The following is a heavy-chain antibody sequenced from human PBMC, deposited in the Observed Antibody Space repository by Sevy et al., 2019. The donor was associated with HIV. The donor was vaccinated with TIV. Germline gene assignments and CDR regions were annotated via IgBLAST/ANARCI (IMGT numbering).Heavy chain of an antibody. D-gene: IGHD3-9*01. CDR1: GFTFSDYV. CDR2: ISHDTTVK. J-gene: IGHJ4*02. Sequence: GGSLRLSCAASGFTFSDYVMHWVRQAPGKGPEWLARISHDTTVKYYADSLKGRFTISRDNSKNTLYLQMNSLRHEDTAVYHCARDADWSLNYWGQGTLVTVSS. V-gene: IGHV3-30*04. CDR3: ARDADWSLNY.